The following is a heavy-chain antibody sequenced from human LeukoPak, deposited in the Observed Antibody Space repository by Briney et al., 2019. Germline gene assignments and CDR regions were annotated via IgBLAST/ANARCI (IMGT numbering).Heavy chain of an antibody. Sequence: GRSLRLSCAASGFTLSSYAMSWVRQAPGKGLEWVSAISGSGGSTYYADSVKGRFTISRDNSKNTLYLQMNSLRAEDTAVYYCAKEKLYYYDSSGWDYWGQGTLVTVSS. D-gene: IGHD3-22*01. J-gene: IGHJ4*02. CDR2: ISGSGGST. CDR1: GFTLSSYA. V-gene: IGHV3-23*01. CDR3: AKEKLYYYDSSGWDY.